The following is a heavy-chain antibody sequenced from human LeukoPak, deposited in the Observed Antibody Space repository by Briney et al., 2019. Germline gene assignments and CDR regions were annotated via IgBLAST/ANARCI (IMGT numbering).Heavy chain of an antibody. CDR1: GFTFSSYW. J-gene: IGHJ6*03. V-gene: IGHV3-7*01. CDR3: ARVFKIPAATGPYYYYYYYMDV. Sequence: PGGSLRLSCAASGFTFSSYWMSWVRQAPGKGLEWVANIKQDGSEKYYVDSVKGRFTISRDNAKNSLYLQMNSLRAEDTAVYYCARVFKIPAATGPYYYYYYYMDVWGKGTTVTVSS. D-gene: IGHD2-2*01. CDR2: IKQDGSEK.